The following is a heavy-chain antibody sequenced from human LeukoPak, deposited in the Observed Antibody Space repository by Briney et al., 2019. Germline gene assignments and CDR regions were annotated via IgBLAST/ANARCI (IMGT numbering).Heavy chain of an antibody. Sequence: GGSLRLSCAASGFTFSSYWMSWVRQAPGKGLEWVANIKQDGSEKYYVDSVKGRFTISRDNAKNSLYLQTNSLRAEDTAVYYCARHRSYYYDSSGYYSPFDYWGQGTLVTVSS. CDR1: GFTFSSYW. CDR2: IKQDGSEK. J-gene: IGHJ4*02. D-gene: IGHD3-22*01. V-gene: IGHV3-7*01. CDR3: ARHRSYYYDSSGYYSPFDY.